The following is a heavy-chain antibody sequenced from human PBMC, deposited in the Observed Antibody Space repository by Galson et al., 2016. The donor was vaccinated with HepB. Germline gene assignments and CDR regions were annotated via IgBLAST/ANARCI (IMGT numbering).Heavy chain of an antibody. CDR1: GFTFSGYT. Sequence: SLRLSCAASGFTFSGYTMNWARQTPEKGLEWVLPITSSSGYIYYADSLQGRFTISRDNAKNSLYLQMNSMKAEDTAVYYCARSGANSVYGGRVIVYYYYYGMDVWGQGTTVTVSS. D-gene: IGHD2-8*01. CDR3: ARSGANSVYGGRVIVYYYYYGMDV. CDR2: ITSSSGYI. J-gene: IGHJ6*02. V-gene: IGHV3-21*01.